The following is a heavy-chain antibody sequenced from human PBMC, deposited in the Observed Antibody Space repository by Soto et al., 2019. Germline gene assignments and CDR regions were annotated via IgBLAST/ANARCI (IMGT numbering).Heavy chain of an antibody. Sequence: QVQLVQSGAEVKKPGSSVKVFCKASGGTFSSYAISWVRQAPGQGLEWMGGIIPVFGTANYAQKFQGRVTITADESTSTAYMELISLRSEDTALYYCARTMEQLVPPDYYYYRMDVWGQGTTVTVSS. D-gene: IGHD6-6*01. CDR2: IIPVFGTA. J-gene: IGHJ6*02. CDR3: ARTMEQLVPPDYYYYRMDV. CDR1: GGTFSSYA. V-gene: IGHV1-69*01.